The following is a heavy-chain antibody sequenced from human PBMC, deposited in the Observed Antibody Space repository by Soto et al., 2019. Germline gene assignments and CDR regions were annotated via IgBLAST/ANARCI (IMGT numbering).Heavy chain of an antibody. Sequence: ASVKVSCKASGYTFTKYTLHWVRQAPGQSLEWMGWVSAGDGHTKYSQNLQGRVAITWDTSASTAYMEMISLRSEDTALYYCARDREYYGSETYYDLEFWGQGSLVTVSS. V-gene: IGHV1-3*01. CDR3: ARDREYYGSETYYDLEF. CDR1: GYTFTKYT. CDR2: VSAGDGHT. J-gene: IGHJ4*02. D-gene: IGHD3-10*01.